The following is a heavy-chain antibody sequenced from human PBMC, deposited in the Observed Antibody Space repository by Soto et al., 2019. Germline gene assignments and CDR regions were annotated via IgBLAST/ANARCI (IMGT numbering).Heavy chain of an antibody. Sequence: GGSLRLSCAASGFTFSSYGMHWVRQAPGKGLEWVAVISYDGSNKYYADSVKGRFTISRDNSKNTLYLQMNSLRAEDTAVYYCTIIAGAYNWNNSFDYWGQGTLVTVSS. D-gene: IGHD1-20*01. CDR2: ISYDGSNK. CDR1: GFTFSSYG. V-gene: IGHV3-30*03. CDR3: TIIAGAYNWNNSFDY. J-gene: IGHJ4*02.